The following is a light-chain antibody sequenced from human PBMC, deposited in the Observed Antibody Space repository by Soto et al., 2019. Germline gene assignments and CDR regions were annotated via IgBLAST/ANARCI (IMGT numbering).Light chain of an antibody. Sequence: QSVLTQPASVSGSPGQSITISCTGSSNDVGGYNYVSWYQQHPGQAPKLIIYEVSDRPSGVSPRFSGSKSGNTASLTISGLQVEDEADYFCTSYTSTIPSVFGSGTKATVL. J-gene: IGLJ1*01. CDR2: EVS. V-gene: IGLV2-14*01. CDR1: SNDVGGYNY. CDR3: TSYTSTIPSV.